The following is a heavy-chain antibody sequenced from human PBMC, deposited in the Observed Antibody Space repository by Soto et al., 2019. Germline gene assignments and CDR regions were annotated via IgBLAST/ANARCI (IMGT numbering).Heavy chain of an antibody. J-gene: IGHJ6*02. CDR3: AKGERITMVRGVIINYYYGMDV. D-gene: IGHD3-10*01. CDR1: GFTFSSYA. V-gene: IGHV3-23*01. CDR2: ISGSGGST. Sequence: GGSLRLSCAASGFTFSSYAMSWVRQAPGKGLEWVSAISGSGGSTYYADSVKGRFTISRDNSKNTLYLQMNSLRAEDTAVYYCAKGERITMVRGVIINYYYGMDVWGQGTTVTVSS.